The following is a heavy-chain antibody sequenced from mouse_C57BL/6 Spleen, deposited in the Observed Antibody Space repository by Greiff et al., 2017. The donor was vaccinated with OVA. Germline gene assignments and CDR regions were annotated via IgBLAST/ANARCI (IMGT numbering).Heavy chain of an antibody. CDR2: IWSGGST. J-gene: IGHJ3*01. CDR3: ATLHYYGSSWGFAY. V-gene: IGHV2-2*01. CDR1: GFSLTSYG. D-gene: IGHD1-1*01. Sequence: VQLKESGPGLVQPSQSLSITCTVSGFSLTSYGVHWVRPSPGKGLEWLGVIWSGGSTDYNAAFISRLSISKDNSKSQVFFKMNSLQADDTAIYYCATLHYYGSSWGFAYWGQGTLVTVSA.